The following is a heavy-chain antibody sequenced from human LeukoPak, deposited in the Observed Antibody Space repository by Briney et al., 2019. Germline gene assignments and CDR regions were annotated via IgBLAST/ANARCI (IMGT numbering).Heavy chain of an antibody. J-gene: IGHJ4*02. Sequence: SETLSLTCTVSGGSISSYYWSWIRQPAGKGLEWIGRIYTSGSTNSNPSLKSRVTISVDTSKNQFSLKLTSVTAADTAVYYCARGGYCGDDCFFYSWGQGTLVTVSS. CDR3: ARGGYCGDDCFFYS. CDR2: IYTSGST. V-gene: IGHV4-4*07. D-gene: IGHD2-21*02. CDR1: GGSISSYY.